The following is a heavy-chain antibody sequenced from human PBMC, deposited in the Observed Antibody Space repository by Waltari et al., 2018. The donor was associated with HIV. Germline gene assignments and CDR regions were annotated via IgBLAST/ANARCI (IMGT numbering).Heavy chain of an antibody. V-gene: IGHV3-74*01. CDR3: ARGGHCSGISCYTGDYSYGLDV. CDR2: INTDGSST. CDR1: GFTFSSYW. Sequence: EVQLVESGGGLVQPGGSLRLSCAASGFTFSSYWIHWVRQVPGKGLVLVSRINTDGSSTSYADSVKGRFTISRDNAKNTLYLQMNSLRAEDTAVYYCARGGHCSGISCYTGDYSYGLDVWGQGTTVTVSS. J-gene: IGHJ6*02. D-gene: IGHD2-2*02.